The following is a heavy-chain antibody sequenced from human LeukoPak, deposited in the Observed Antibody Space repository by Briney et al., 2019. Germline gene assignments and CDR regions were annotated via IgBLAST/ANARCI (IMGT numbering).Heavy chain of an antibody. J-gene: IGHJ4*02. Sequence: ASVKVSCKASGYTFTSYGISWVRQAPGQELEWMGWISAYNGNTNYAQKLQGRVTMTTDTSTSTAYMELRSLRSDDTAVYYCARVEDGYYDSSGPFDYWGQGTLVTVSS. CDR2: ISAYNGNT. CDR1: GYTFTSYG. D-gene: IGHD3-22*01. CDR3: ARVEDGYYDSSGPFDY. V-gene: IGHV1-18*01.